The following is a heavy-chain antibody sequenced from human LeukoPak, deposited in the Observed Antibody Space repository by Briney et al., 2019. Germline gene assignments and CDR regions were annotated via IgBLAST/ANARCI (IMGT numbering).Heavy chain of an antibody. CDR3: ARDPGYSSGWFFDP. CDR2: INHSGST. J-gene: IGHJ5*02. D-gene: IGHD6-19*01. V-gene: IGHV4-34*01. Sequence: SETLSLTCAVYGGSFSGYYWSWIRQPPGKGLEWIGEINHSGSTNYNPSLKSRVTISVDTSKNQFSLKLSSVTAADTAVYYCARDPGYSSGWFFDPWGQGTLVTVSS. CDR1: GGSFSGYY.